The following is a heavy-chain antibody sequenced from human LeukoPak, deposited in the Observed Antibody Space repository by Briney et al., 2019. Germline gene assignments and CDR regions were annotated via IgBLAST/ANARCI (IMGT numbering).Heavy chain of an antibody. V-gene: IGHV1-69*05. D-gene: IGHD3-10*01. CDR2: IIPVFGSP. Sequence: SVKVSCKASGGTFSSYVISWVRQAPGQRLEWLGEIIPVFGSPIYAQRFQGRVTITTDESTSTAYLELSSLTSEDTALYYCAREGDLDRFAIRGAPLYWGQGTLVTVSS. CDR1: GGTFSSYV. J-gene: IGHJ4*02. CDR3: AREGDLDRFAIRGAPLY.